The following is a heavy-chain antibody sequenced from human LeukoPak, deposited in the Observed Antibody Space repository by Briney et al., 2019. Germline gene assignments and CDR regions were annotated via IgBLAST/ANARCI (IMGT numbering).Heavy chain of an antibody. CDR2: IYYSGST. V-gene: IGHV4-59*01. J-gene: IGHJ4*02. Sequence: SETLSLTCTVSGGSISSYYWSWVRQPPGEGLEWIGYIYYSGSTNCNPSLKSRVTISVGTSKNQFSLKLSSVTAADTAVYYCAREGRSDYYDSSGYPPSFDYWGQGTLVTVSS. CDR3: AREGRSDYYDSSGYPPSFDY. D-gene: IGHD3-22*01. CDR1: GGSISSYY.